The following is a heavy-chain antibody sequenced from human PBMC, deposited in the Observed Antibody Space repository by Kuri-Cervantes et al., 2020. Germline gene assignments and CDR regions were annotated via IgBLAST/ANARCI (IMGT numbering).Heavy chain of an antibody. CDR2: INHSGST. D-gene: IGHD2-15*01. CDR1: GGSFSGYC. V-gene: IGHV4-34*01. J-gene: IGHJ4*02. CDR3: ARELGGGSFGI. Sequence: SETLSLTCAVYGGSFSGYCWSWIRQPPGKGLEWIGEINHSGSTNYNPSLKSRVTISVDTSKNQFSLKLSSVTAADTAVYYCARELGGGSFGIWGQGTLVTVSS.